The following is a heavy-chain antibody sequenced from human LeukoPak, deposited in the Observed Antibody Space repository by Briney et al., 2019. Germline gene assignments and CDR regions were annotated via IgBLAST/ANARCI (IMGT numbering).Heavy chain of an antibody. CDR2: TSGSGRSI. CDR1: GFTFSSYA. CDR3: AKDMNSWRDGSGLGDYFDY. J-gene: IGHJ4*02. Sequence: GGSLRLSCAASGFTFSSYAMSWVRQAPGKGLEWVSGTSGSGRSIHYADSVKGRFTISRDNSKNTLYLQMDSLRADDTAVYYCAKDMNSWRDGSGLGDYFDYWGQGTLVTVSS. V-gene: IGHV3-23*01. D-gene: IGHD6-19*01.